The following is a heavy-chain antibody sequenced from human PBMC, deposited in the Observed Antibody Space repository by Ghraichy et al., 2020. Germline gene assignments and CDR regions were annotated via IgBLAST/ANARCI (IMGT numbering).Heavy chain of an antibody. CDR1: GFTFSDYY. CDR3: ARDPRGDYSNYYYYYMDV. D-gene: IGHD4-11*01. J-gene: IGHJ6*03. Sequence: GESLNISCAASGFTFSDYYMSWIRQAPGKGLEWVSYISSSGSTIYYADSVKGRFTIFRDNAKNSLYLQMNSLRAEDTAVYYCARDPRGDYSNYYYYYMDVWGKGTTVTVSS. V-gene: IGHV3-11*04. CDR2: ISSSGSTI.